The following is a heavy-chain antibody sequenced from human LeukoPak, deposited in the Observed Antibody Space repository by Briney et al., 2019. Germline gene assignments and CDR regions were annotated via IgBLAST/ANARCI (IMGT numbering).Heavy chain of an antibody. V-gene: IGHV1-2*02. D-gene: IGHD1-14*01. CDR1: GYTFSDYY. CDR2: INPNSGGT. J-gene: IGHJ4*02. CDR3: AREHSPTTRSSGTLDF. Sequence: ASVKVSCEASGYTFSDYYINWLRQAPGQGLEWMGWINPNSGGTNYPQRFQDRVTMTTDTSIATAYMELSGLTSDDTALYYCAREHSPTTRSSGTLDFWGQGTLVTVSS.